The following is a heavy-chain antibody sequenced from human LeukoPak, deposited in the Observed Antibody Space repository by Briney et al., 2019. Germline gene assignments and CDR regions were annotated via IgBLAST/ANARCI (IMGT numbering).Heavy chain of an antibody. CDR3: ASSSWYGDAFDI. D-gene: IGHD6-13*01. CDR1: GFTFDDYG. J-gene: IGHJ3*02. CDR2: ISWNGGST. Sequence: GGSLRLSCAASGFTFDDYGMSWVRHAPGKGLEWVSGISWNGGSTGYADSVKGRFTISRDNAKNSLYLQMNSLRAEDTALYYCASSSWYGDAFDIWGQGTMVTVSS. V-gene: IGHV3-20*04.